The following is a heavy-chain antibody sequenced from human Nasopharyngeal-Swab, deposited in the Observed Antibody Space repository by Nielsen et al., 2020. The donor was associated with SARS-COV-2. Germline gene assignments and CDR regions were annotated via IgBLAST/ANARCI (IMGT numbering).Heavy chain of an antibody. CDR1: GGTFSSYA. Sequence: SVKVSCKASGGTFSSYAISWVRQAPGQGLEWMGGIIPIFGTANYAQKFQGRVTVTADESTSTAYMELSSLRSEDTAVYYCARIMVRGVIISGYYYGMDVWGQGTTVTVSS. V-gene: IGHV1-69*13. CDR3: ARIMVRGVIISGYYYGMDV. D-gene: IGHD3-10*01. J-gene: IGHJ6*02. CDR2: IIPIFGTA.